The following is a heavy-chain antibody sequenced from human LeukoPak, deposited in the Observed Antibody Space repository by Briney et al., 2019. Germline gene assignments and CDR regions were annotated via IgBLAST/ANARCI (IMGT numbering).Heavy chain of an antibody. D-gene: IGHD3-9*01. V-gene: IGHV1-18*01. CDR3: ARDGRYYDILIGYQGGAFDI. CDR1: GYTLTIYG. J-gene: IGHJ3*02. CDR2: IGVYIGNT. Sequence: ASVNLSCKASGYTLTIYGISWVRQAPGQRLEWMGGIGVYIGNTYYAQKLQHRVTVPTDTSTSTAYMELRSLRSDDTAVYYCARDGRYYDILIGYQGGAFDIWGRGTMVTVSS.